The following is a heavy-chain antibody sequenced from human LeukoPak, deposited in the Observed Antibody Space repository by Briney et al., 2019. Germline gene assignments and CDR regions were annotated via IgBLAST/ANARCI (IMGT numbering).Heavy chain of an antibody. CDR3: ARGSGFSSGWPNPPDY. CDR2: INPSGGST. J-gene: IGHJ4*02. CDR1: GYTFTSYY. D-gene: IGHD6-19*01. V-gene: IGHV1-46*01. Sequence: ASVKVSCEASGYTFTSYYMHWVEQAPGQGLEWMGIINPSGGSTSYTQKFQGRVTMTRDTSTSTVYMELSSLRSEDTAVYYCARGSGFSSGWPNPPDYWGQGTLVTVSS.